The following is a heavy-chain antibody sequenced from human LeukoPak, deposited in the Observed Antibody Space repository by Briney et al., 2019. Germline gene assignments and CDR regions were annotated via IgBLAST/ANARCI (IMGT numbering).Heavy chain of an antibody. CDR2: ISSDGTFI. V-gene: IGHV3-21*01. J-gene: IGHJ4*02. CDR1: GFTFSSCS. D-gene: IGHD2-8*01. CDR3: ASRSCFNGVCQFDY. Sequence: PGGSLRLSCVASGFTFSSCSMNWVRQAPGKGLEWVSSISSDGTFIYYAKSVKGRFTISRDNAKHSLYLQMNSLGVGDTAVYYCASRSCFNGVCQFDYWGQGTLVTVSS.